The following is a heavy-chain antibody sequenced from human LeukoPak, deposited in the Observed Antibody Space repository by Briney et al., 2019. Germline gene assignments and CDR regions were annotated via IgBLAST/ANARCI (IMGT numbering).Heavy chain of an antibody. D-gene: IGHD6-19*01. Sequence: GGSLRLSCAASGFTFGSYGMHWVRQAPGKGLEWVAFIRYDGSNKYYADSVKGRFTISRDNSKNTLYLQMNSLRAEDTAVYYCAVANPYTSGWYYFDYWGQGTLVTVSS. CDR2: IRYDGSNK. CDR1: GFTFGSYG. J-gene: IGHJ4*02. V-gene: IGHV3-30*02. CDR3: AVANPYTSGWYYFDY.